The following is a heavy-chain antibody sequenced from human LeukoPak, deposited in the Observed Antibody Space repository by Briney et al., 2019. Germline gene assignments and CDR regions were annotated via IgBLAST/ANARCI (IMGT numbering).Heavy chain of an antibody. CDR1: GYSFTNYW. Sequence: HGESLKISCKGSGYSFTNYWIGWVRQMPGKALEWIGRVDPTDSYTNYSPSFQGHVAISVDKSISTAYLQWSSLKASDTAMYYCARQGIVVADSFDPWGQGTLVTVSS. CDR3: ARQGIVVADSFDP. D-gene: IGHD6-19*01. J-gene: IGHJ5*02. V-gene: IGHV5-10-1*01. CDR2: VDPTDSYT.